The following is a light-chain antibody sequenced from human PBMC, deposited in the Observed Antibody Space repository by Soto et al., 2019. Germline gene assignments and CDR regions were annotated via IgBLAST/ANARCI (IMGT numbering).Light chain of an antibody. Sequence: QPVLTQPPSVSGAPGQRVTISCTGSSSNIGAGYDVHWYQQLPGTAPKLLIYGNSNRPSGVPDRFSGSKSGTSAFLAITGLRAEDEADYYCQSYDSSLSGWVFGGGTKLTVL. CDR2: GNS. CDR1: SSNIGAGYD. J-gene: IGLJ3*02. V-gene: IGLV1-40*01. CDR3: QSYDSSLSGWV.